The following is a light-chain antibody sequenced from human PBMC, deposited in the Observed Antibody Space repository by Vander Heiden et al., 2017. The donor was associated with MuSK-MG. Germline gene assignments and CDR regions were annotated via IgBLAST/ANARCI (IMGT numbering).Light chain of an antibody. Sequence: DIQMTQFTSTLSASVGDRVTITCRASQSLSSWWTWYQQKPGKAPKVLIYKASSLESGVPSRFSGSGFGTEFTLTISSRQPDDFATYYCQQDNSYSRFTFGHGTKVDIK. J-gene: IGKJ3*01. V-gene: IGKV1-5*03. CDR1: QSLSSW. CDR2: KAS. CDR3: QQDNSYSRFT.